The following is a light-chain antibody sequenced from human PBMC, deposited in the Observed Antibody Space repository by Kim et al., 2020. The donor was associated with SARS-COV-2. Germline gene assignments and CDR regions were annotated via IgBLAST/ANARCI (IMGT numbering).Light chain of an antibody. CDR1: TGTVTSGYF. CDR3: LLYYGDGQLL. Sequence: GRTITLPCVSITGTVTSGYFPSWFQQKPGQAPRALIYSTSNKHSWTPARFSGSLLGGKAALTLSSVQPEDEAEYYCLLYYGDGQLLFGGGTQLTVL. J-gene: IGLJ2*01. CDR2: STS. V-gene: IGLV7-43*01.